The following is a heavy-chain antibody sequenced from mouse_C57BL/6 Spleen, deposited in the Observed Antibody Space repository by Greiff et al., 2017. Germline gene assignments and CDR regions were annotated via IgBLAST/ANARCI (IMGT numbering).Heavy chain of an antibody. D-gene: IGHD3-1*01. CDR1: GYAFSGSW. CDR2: IYPGDGDT. CDR3: ARGGHPYAMDY. V-gene: IGHV1-82*01. Sequence: VQLQQSGPELVKPGASVKISCKASGYAFSGSWMNWVKQRPGKGLEWIGRIYPGDGDTNYNGKFKGKATLTADKSSSTAYLQLSSLTSEDSAVYFCARGGHPYAMDYWGQGTSVTVSS. J-gene: IGHJ4*01.